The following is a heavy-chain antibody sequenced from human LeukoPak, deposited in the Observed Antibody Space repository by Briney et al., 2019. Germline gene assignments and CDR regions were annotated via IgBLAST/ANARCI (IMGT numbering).Heavy chain of an antibody. Sequence: GGSLRLSCAASGFTVSSNYMSWVRQAPGRGLEWVSSISSGSSFQNYADSVKGRFTISRDNAKNSVYLQMNRLRAEDTAVYFCAREGDPPGFYYYHHLDVWGKGTTVTVSS. V-gene: IGHV3-21*01. D-gene: IGHD3-16*01. J-gene: IGHJ6*03. CDR2: ISSGSSFQ. CDR3: AREGDPPGFYYYHHLDV. CDR1: GFTVSSNY.